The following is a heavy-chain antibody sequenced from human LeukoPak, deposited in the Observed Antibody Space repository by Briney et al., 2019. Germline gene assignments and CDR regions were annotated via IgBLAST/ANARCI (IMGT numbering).Heavy chain of an antibody. CDR3: ARDPGSWRINYYFDY. V-gene: IGHV3-30-3*01. D-gene: IGHD6-13*01. CDR1: GFTFSGYA. J-gene: IGHJ4*02. CDR2: ISYDGSNK. Sequence: GGSLRLSCAASGFTFSGYAMTWVRQAPGKGLEWVAVISYDGSNKYYADSVKGRFTISRDNSKNTLYLQMNSLRAEDTAVYYCARDPGSWRINYYFDYWGQGTLVTVSS.